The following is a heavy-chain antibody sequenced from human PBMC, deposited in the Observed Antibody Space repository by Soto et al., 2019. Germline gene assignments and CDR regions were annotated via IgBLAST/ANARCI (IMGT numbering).Heavy chain of an antibody. CDR2: ISPYNQNT. V-gene: IGHV1-18*04. CDR3: ARLQARREWFGEMLRSGYSYGVDV. J-gene: IGHJ6*02. Sequence: QVQLEQSGAEVKKPGASVKVSCKASGYSFDRYGLTWVRQAPGQGLEWMGWISPYNQNTDYAQRFRGRVTMTTDISTSTAYMELKSLRSDATAVYYFARLQARREWFGEMLRSGYSYGVDVWGRGTTVTASS. D-gene: IGHD3-10*01. CDR1: GYSFDRYG.